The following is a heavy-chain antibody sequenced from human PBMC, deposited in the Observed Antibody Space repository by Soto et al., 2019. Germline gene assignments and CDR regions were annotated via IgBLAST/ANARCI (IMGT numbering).Heavy chain of an antibody. CDR1: GYTFTGYY. J-gene: IGHJ4*02. V-gene: IGHV1-2*02. D-gene: IGHD3-10*01. CDR2: INPNSGGT. Sequence: ASVKVSCKASGYTFTGYYMHWVRQAPGQGLEWMGWINPNSGGTNYAQKFQGRVTMTRDTSISTAYMELSRLRSDDTAVYYCARMYYYGSGSYWEGYLDYWGQGTLVTVSS. CDR3: ARMYYYGSGSYWEGYLDY.